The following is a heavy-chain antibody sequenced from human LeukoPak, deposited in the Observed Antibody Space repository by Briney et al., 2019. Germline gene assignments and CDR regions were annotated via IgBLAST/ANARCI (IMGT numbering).Heavy chain of an antibody. J-gene: IGHJ3*02. CDR1: GFTFSSYE. V-gene: IGHV3-48*03. CDR3: ASALRSSPGAFDI. D-gene: IGHD3-16*02. CDR2: ISSSGSTI. Sequence: GGSLRLSCAASGFTFSSYEINWVRQAPGKGLEWVSYISSSGSTIYYADSVKRRFTISRDNAKNSLYLQMNSLRAEDTAVYYCASALRSSPGAFDIWGQGTMVTVSS.